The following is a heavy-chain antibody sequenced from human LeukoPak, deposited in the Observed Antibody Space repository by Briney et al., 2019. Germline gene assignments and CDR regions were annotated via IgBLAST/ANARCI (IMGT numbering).Heavy chain of an antibody. CDR3: ARTTGGYCTSTNCLFNY. V-gene: IGHV1-2*02. CDR2: INPNSGST. J-gene: IGHJ4*02. Sequence: GASVKVSCRASGFTLTDFYIHWVRQAPGQGPEWMGWINPNSGSTSFARKFQGRVTMTRDTSISTAYMELSRLRSDDTAVYYCARTTGGYCTSTNCLFNYWGQGTLVTVSS. CDR1: GFTLTDFY. D-gene: IGHD2-2*01.